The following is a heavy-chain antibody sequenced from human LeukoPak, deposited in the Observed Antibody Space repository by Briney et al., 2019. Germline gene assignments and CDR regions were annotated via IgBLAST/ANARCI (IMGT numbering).Heavy chain of an antibody. CDR1: GFTFSSYG. Sequence: GGSLRLSCAASGFTFSSYGMHWVRQAPGKGLEYVSAISSNGGSTFYANSVKGRFTISRDNAKNSLYLQMNSLRAEDTALYYCAKDRGYDRGGDFDYWGQGTLVTVSS. CDR2: ISSNGGST. D-gene: IGHD5-12*01. CDR3: AKDRGYDRGGDFDY. J-gene: IGHJ4*02. V-gene: IGHV3-64*01.